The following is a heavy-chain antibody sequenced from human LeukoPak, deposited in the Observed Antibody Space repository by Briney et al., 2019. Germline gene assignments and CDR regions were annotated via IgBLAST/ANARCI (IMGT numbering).Heavy chain of an antibody. Sequence: GGSLRLSCAASGFAFSTFWMHWVRQAPGKGLEWVASIIGPGGDTYHAGSVRGRFTISRDNSKNTLYLQMSHLRVEDTALYYCAKAAAERCASIKCYPFDSWGQGTLVAVSS. CDR3: AKAAAERCASIKCYPFDS. D-gene: IGHD1-1*01. CDR1: GFAFSTFW. V-gene: IGHV3-23*01. CDR2: IIGPGGDT. J-gene: IGHJ4*02.